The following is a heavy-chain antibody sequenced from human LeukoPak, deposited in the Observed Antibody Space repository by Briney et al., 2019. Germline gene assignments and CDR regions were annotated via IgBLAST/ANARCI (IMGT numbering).Heavy chain of an antibody. CDR2: IYTSGST. J-gene: IGHJ3*02. D-gene: IGHD1-26*01. CDR3: ARVVGGSWTVPDAFDI. CDR1: GGSISSGSYY. Sequence: SETLSLTCTVSGGSISSGSYYWSWIRQPAGKGLEWIGRIYTSGSTNYNPSLKSRVTISVDTSKNQFSLKLSSVTAADTAVYYCARVVGGSWTVPDAFDIWGQGTMVTVSS. V-gene: IGHV4-61*02.